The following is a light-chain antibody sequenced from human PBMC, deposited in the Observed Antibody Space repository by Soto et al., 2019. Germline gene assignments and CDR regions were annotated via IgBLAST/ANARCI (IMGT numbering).Light chain of an antibody. Sequence: EIVLTQSPATLSLSPGERATLSCRATQSVSSSLAWFQQKPGQAPRLLIYDASNRAAGIPARFSGSGSGTAFTLTISSLEPEDFEVYYCQQRSNWPYTFGQGTKLEIK. CDR3: QQRSNWPYT. CDR2: DAS. J-gene: IGKJ2*01. V-gene: IGKV3-11*01. CDR1: QSVSSS.